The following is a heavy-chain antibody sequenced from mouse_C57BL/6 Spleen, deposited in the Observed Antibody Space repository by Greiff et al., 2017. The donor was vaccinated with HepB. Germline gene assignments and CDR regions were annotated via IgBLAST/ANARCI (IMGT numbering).Heavy chain of an antibody. V-gene: IGHV5-9-1*02. Sequence: EVQLVESGEGLVKPGGSLKLSCAASGFTFSSYAMSWVRQTPEKRLEWVAYISSGGDYIYYADTVKGRFTISRDNARNTLYLQMSSLKSEDTAMYYCTRDRYGSSHWYFDVWGTGTTVTVSS. CDR1: GFTFSSYA. CDR2: ISSGGDYI. J-gene: IGHJ1*03. CDR3: TRDRYGSSHWYFDV. D-gene: IGHD1-1*01.